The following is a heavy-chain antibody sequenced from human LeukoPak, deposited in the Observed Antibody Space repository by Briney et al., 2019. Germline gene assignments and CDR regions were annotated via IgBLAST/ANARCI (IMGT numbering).Heavy chain of an antibody. CDR3: AKATGVWDYYGSGSYS. V-gene: IGHV3-23*01. Sequence: ETLSLTCAVSGDSMGSSNWWSWVRQAPGKGLEWVSGISGSGGNTYNADSVKGRFTISRDNAKNSLYLQMNSLRAEDTALYYCAKATGVWDYYGSGSYSWGQGTLVTVSS. J-gene: IGHJ5*02. CDR2: ISGSGGNT. CDR1: GDSMGSSN. D-gene: IGHD3-10*01.